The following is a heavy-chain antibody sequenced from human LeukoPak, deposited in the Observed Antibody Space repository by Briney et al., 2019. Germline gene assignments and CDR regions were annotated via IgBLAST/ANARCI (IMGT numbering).Heavy chain of an antibody. V-gene: IGHV5-51*01. CDR3: ARQDGSAIYYFDY. Sequence: GGSLRLSCKGSGYSFTSYWIGWVRQMPGKGLEWMGIIYPGDSDTRYSPSFQGQVTISADKSISTAYLKWSSLKASDTAMYYCARQDGSAIYYFDYWGQGTLVTVSS. CDR1: GYSFTSYW. D-gene: IGHD3-10*01. J-gene: IGHJ4*02. CDR2: IYPGDSDT.